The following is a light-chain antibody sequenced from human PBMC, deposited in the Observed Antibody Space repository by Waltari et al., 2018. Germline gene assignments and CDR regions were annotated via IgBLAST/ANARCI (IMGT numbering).Light chain of an antibody. CDR3: GTGDNSRSAMI. J-gene: IGLJ2*01. Sequence: QSVLTPPRSVSAAPGQKVTISCSGSSSNIGNNYVYCYQQLPRTAPKLLIYDNNKRPAGIPDRFSGSKAGTSATLGITGLQTGDEADYYCGTGDNSRSAMIFGRGTKLTVL. CDR2: DNN. V-gene: IGLV1-51*01. CDR1: SSNIGNNY.